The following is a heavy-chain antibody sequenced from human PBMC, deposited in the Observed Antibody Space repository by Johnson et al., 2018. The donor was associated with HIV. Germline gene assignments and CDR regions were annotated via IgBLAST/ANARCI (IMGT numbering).Heavy chain of an antibody. Sequence: VQLVESGGGLVKPGESLRLSCAASGFSFSNAWMNWVRQAPGKGLEWVGRIKSKTDGGTTDYAAPVKGRFTLSRDDSKNTLYLQMNSLRAGDTAVYFCSKEVIWGQGTMVTVCS. CDR3: SKEVI. V-gene: IGHV3-15*01. CDR2: IKSKTDGGTT. J-gene: IGHJ3*02. CDR1: GFSFSNAW.